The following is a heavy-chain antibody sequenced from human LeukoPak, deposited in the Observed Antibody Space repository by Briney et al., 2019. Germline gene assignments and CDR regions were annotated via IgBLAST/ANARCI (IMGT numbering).Heavy chain of an antibody. V-gene: IGHV3-30*02. Sequence: GGSLRLSCAASGFTFSSYGMHWVRQAPGKGLEWVAFIRYDGSNKYYADSVKGRFTISRDNSKNTLYLQMNSLRAEDTAVYYCAKDAGYSYGTDYWRQGTLVTVSS. J-gene: IGHJ4*02. D-gene: IGHD5-18*01. CDR3: AKDAGYSYGTDY. CDR1: GFTFSSYG. CDR2: IRYDGSNK.